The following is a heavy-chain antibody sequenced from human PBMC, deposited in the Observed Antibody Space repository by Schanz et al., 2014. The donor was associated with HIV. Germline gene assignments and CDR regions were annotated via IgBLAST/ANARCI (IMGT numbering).Heavy chain of an antibody. CDR2: IWDDGSNT. Sequence: QLRLVESGGGVVRPGTSLRLSCAAAGFTFSDHGMHWVRRPPGKGRGGGAGIWDDGSNTHYADSGKGRLTISRDDSKNTVYLQMNSLRAEDTAVYYCARDPQHSFDIWGQGTLVTVSS. J-gene: IGHJ4*02. V-gene: IGHV3-33*01. D-gene: IGHD3-3*02. CDR3: ARDPQHSFDI. CDR1: GFTFSDHG.